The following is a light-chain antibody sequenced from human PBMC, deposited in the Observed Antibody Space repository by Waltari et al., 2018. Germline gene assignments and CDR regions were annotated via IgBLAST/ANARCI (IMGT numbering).Light chain of an antibody. J-gene: IGKJ1*01. CDR1: QSVNSW. V-gene: IGKV1-5*03. CDR2: KAS. Sequence: DIQMTQSPSTLSASIGDRVTITCRASQSVNSWLAWYQQKPGKAPKLLIYKASNLDSGVPSRFSGGGSGTEFTLTISSLQPDDFATYYCQQYNSYSLWTFDQGTKVEIK. CDR3: QQYNSYSLWT.